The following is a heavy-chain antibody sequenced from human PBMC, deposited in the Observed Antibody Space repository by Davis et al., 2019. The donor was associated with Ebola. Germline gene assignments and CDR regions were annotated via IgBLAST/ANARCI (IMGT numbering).Heavy chain of an antibody. J-gene: IGHJ5*02. Sequence: GESLKISCKGSGYSFTSYWIGWVRQMPGKGLEWMGLIYPGDSDTRYSPSFQGQVTLSADKSISTAYLQWSSLKASDTAMYYCARHGGSGTYYGGDNWFDPWGQGTLVTVSS. D-gene: IGHD1-26*01. CDR2: IYPGDSDT. CDR3: ARHGGSGTYYGGDNWFDP. CDR1: GYSFTSYW. V-gene: IGHV5-51*01.